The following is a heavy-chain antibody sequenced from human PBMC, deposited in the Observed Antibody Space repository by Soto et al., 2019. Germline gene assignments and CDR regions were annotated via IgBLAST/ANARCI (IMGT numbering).Heavy chain of an antibody. J-gene: IGHJ5*02. V-gene: IGHV4-34*01. CDR1: GGSFSGYY. CDR3: ARAGFDP. Sequence: PSETLSLTCAVYGGSFSGYYWSWIRQPPGKGLEWIGEINHSGSTNYNPSLKSRVTISVDASKNHFSLKLTSVTAADTAVYYCARAGFDPWGQGTLVPVSS. CDR2: INHSGST.